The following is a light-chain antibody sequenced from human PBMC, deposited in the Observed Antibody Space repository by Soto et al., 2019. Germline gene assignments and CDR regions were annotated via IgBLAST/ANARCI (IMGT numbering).Light chain of an antibody. V-gene: IGLV2-11*01. J-gene: IGLJ1*01. CDR2: DVS. CDR3: CSYAGSYTLYV. CDR1: SSDVGGYNY. Sequence: SVLTQPRPVSGSPGQSGTISCPGTSSDVGGYNYVSWYQQHPGKAPKLMIYDVSKRPSGVPDRFSGSKSGNTASLTISGLQAEDEADYYCCSYAGSYTLYVFGTGTKVTVL.